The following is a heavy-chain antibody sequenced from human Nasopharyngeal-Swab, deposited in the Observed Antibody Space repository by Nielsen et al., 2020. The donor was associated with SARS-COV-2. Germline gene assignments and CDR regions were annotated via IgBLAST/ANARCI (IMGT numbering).Heavy chain of an antibody. V-gene: IGHV1-18*01. CDR1: GYTFTSYG. Sequence: ASVKVSCKDSGYTFTSYGISWVRQAPGQGLEWMGWISAYNGNTNYAQKLQGRVTMTTDTSTRTAYMELRSLRSDDKAVYYCARLPGNHDAFDIWGQGTMVTVSS. CDR2: ISAYNGNT. CDR3: ARLPGNHDAFDI. D-gene: IGHD2-2*01. J-gene: IGHJ3*02.